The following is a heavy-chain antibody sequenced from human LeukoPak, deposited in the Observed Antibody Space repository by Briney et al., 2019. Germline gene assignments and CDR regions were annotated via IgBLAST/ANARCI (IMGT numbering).Heavy chain of an antibody. CDR3: ARAGSNSNYPSEIRFDP. V-gene: IGHV1-18*01. CDR1: GYTFTSCG. J-gene: IGHJ5*02. CDR2: IGAYNGNT. D-gene: IGHD4-11*01. Sequence: GASVKVSCKASGYTFTSCGISWVRQAPGQGLEWMGCIGAYNGNTNYAQKFQGTVTMTTDTSTSTAYMEVRSLRSDDTAVYYCARAGSNSNYPSEIRFDPWGQGTLVTASS.